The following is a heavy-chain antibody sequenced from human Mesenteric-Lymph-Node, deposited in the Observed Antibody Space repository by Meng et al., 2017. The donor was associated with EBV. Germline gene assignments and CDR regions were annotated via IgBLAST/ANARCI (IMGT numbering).Heavy chain of an antibody. Sequence: QVPLVQSGTEVKKPGASVKVSCKASGYIFTTYTMHWVRQAPGQRLEWMGWISTGNGNTKFSQKFQGRVTIARDTSASTAYMELSSLRSEDTAIYYCARSGSYYGIDYWGQGTLVTVFS. CDR1: GYIFTTYT. D-gene: IGHD1-26*01. V-gene: IGHV1-3*04. J-gene: IGHJ4*02. CDR2: ISTGNGNT. CDR3: ARSGSYYGIDY.